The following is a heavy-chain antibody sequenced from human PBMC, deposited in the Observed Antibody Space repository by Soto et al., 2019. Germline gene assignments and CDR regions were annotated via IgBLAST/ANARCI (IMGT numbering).Heavy chain of an antibody. CDR1: GFTFSNYA. V-gene: IGHV3-23*01. Sequence: EVQLLESGGGLVQPGGSLRLSCAVSGFTFSNYAMTWVRQAPGKGLEWVSLMSGNGGRTVYADSVKGRFTISRDNSKNTRYLKMNILTLEDTAVYYCVKDPVSGGTGGAWFDYWGQGTLVTVSS. D-gene: IGHD2-8*02. CDR2: MSGNGGRT. CDR3: VKDPVSGGTGGAWFDY. J-gene: IGHJ4*02.